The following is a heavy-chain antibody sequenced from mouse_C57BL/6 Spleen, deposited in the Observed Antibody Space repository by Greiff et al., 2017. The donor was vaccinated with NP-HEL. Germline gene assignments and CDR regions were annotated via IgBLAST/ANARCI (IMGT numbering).Heavy chain of an antibody. CDR2: IDPSDSYT. CDR1: GYTFTSYW. J-gene: IGHJ2*01. Sequence: QVQLQQPGAELVMPGASVKLSCKASGYTFTSYWMHWVKQRPGQGLEWIGEIDPSDSYTNYNQKFKGKSTLTVDKSSSTAYMQLSSLTSEDSAVYYCASGGGYYGSRPEGFDYWGQGTTLTVSS. V-gene: IGHV1-69*01. CDR3: ASGGGYYGSRPEGFDY. D-gene: IGHD1-1*01.